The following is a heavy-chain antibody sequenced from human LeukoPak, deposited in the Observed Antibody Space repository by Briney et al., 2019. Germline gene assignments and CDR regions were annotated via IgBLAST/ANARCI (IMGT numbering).Heavy chain of an antibody. D-gene: IGHD6-19*01. CDR3: ARSCSPYSAWYRWCYFDY. J-gene: IGHJ4*02. V-gene: IGHV1-18*01. CDR2: ITAYNGNT. CDR1: GYIFPSYG. Sequence: ASVKVSFKASGYIFPSYGISWVRQAPGQGLEWMGWITAYNGNTNYGNTRFAQKFQGRVTMTTDTSTSTAYMELRSLRSDDTAVYYCARSCSPYSAWYRWCYFDYWGQGTLVTVSS.